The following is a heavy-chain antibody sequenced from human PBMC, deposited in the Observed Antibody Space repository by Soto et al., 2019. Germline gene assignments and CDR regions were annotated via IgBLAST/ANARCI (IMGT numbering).Heavy chain of an antibody. J-gene: IGHJ6*03. CDR1: GFTFDDYG. D-gene: IGHD2-2*01. Sequence: GGSLRLSCAASGFTFDDYGMSWVRQAPGKGLEWVSGINWNGGSTGYADSVKGRFTISRDNAKNSLYLQMNSLRAEDTALYHCARAGYDCSSTSCYHYYYMDVWGKGTTVTVSS. CDR3: ARAGYDCSSTSCYHYYYMDV. CDR2: INWNGGST. V-gene: IGHV3-20*01.